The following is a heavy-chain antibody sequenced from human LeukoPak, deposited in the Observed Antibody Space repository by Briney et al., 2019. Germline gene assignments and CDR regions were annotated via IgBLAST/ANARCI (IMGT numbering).Heavy chain of an antibody. Sequence: PGGSLRLSCAASGFTFSSYWMSWVRQAPGKGLEWVANIKQDGSEKYYVDSVKGRFTISRDNAKNSLYLQMNSLRAEDTAVYYCARVGVDVNYYFDYWGQGTLVTVSS. V-gene: IGHV3-7*01. CDR3: ARVGVDVNYYFDY. CDR1: GFTFSSYW. CDR2: IKQDGSEK. D-gene: IGHD2-8*01. J-gene: IGHJ4*02.